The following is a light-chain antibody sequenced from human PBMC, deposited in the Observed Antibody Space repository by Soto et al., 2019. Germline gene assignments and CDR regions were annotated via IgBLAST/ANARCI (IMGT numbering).Light chain of an antibody. CDR2: EVS. CDR3: SSYAGRNNYV. CDR1: SNDVGGYNY. Sequence: QSVLTQPPSASGSPGQSVTISCTVTSNDVGGYNYVSWYQQHPGKAPKVMIFEVSKRPSGVPDRFSGSKSGNTASLTVSGLQAGDEADYYCSSYAGRNNYVFGTGTKLTVL. J-gene: IGLJ1*01. V-gene: IGLV2-8*01.